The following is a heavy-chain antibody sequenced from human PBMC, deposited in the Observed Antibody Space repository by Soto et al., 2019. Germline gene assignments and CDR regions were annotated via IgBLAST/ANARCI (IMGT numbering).Heavy chain of an antibody. V-gene: IGHV4-59*08. D-gene: IGHD4-17*01. Sequence: QVQLQESGPGLVKPSETLSLTCTVSGGSISSYYWSWIRQPPGKGLKWIGYFHYSGSTNYNPSPTSRVTISVDTSKSQFALKLSPVTAADTPVYYCARHETLHGDYAYWCQGTLVTDS. CDR1: GGSISSYY. J-gene: IGHJ4*02. CDR3: ARHETLHGDYAY. CDR2: FHYSGST.